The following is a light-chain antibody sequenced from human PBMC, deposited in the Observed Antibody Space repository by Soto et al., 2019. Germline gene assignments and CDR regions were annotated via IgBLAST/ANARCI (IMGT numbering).Light chain of an antibody. CDR1: QSVSRN. CDR2: GAS. J-gene: IGKJ1*01. V-gene: IGKV3-15*01. CDR3: QHYNSCSEA. Sequence: EIVMTQSPATLSVSPGEGATLSCRASQSVSRNLAWYQQKPGLAPRLLFFGASSRATGIPARLSGSGSGTEFTLTISNLQPYDFTTDYCQHYNSCSEAFDQGTKV.